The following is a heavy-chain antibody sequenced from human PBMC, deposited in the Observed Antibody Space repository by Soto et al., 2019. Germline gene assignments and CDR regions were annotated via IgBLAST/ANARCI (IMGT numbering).Heavy chain of an antibody. CDR3: ARDPLSIMITFGGVSSWFDP. V-gene: IGHV4-31*03. CDR1: GGSISSGGYY. D-gene: IGHD3-16*01. Sequence: SETLSLTCTVSGGSISSGGYYWSWIRQHPGKGLEWIGYIYYSGSTYYNPSLKSRVTISVDTSKNQFSLKLSSVTAADTAVYYCARDPLSIMITFGGVSSWFDPWGQGTLVTVSS. J-gene: IGHJ5*02. CDR2: IYYSGST.